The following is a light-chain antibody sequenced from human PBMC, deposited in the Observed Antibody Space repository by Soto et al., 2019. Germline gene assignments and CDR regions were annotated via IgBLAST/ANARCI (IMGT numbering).Light chain of an antibody. CDR1: QGIDTS. V-gene: IGKV1-9*01. CDR3: QQLHGYTIT. CDR2: APS. Sequence: ILVDQSTAALGTCVEDSGSSTCGASQGIDTSLAWYQQKTGKAPKLLISAPSNFQSGVPSRFSDSGSGTHFPLTISRLKTEDFATYYCQQLHGYTITFGQGTRLEIK. J-gene: IGKJ5*01.